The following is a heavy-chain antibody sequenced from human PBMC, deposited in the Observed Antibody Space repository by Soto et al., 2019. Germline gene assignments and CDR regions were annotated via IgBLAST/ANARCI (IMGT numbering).Heavy chain of an antibody. CDR1: GYSISSDYY. V-gene: IGHV4-38-2*02. D-gene: IGHD2-2*01. J-gene: IGHJ3*02. CDR2: IYHSGTT. Sequence: SETLSLTCDVSSSVSGYSISSDYYWGWIRQPPGKGLEWIGSIYHSGTTYYSPSLKSRVTMSLDTLNNQVSLRLSSVTAADTAKYYCARERTYQLSGDDTLDIWGLGTMVTVSS. CDR3: ARERTYQLSGDDTLDI.